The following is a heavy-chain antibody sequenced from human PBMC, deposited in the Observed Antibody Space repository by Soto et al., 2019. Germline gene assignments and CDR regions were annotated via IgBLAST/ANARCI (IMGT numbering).Heavy chain of an antibody. V-gene: IGHV1-2*04. CDR2: INPNSGGT. Sequence: ASVKVSFKASGYTFTGYYMHWVRQAPGQGLEWMGWINPNSGGTNYAQKFQGWVTMTRDTSISTAYMELSRLRSDDTAVYYFVRGVLEPTINYYYYVRGVWGRGTTVTVAS. D-gene: IGHD1-1*01. J-gene: IGHJ6*02. CDR3: VRGVLEPTINYYYYVRGV. CDR1: GYTFTGYY.